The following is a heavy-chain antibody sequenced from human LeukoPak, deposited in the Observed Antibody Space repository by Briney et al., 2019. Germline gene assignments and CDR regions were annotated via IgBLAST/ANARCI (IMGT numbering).Heavy chain of an antibody. Sequence: GGSLTLSCAASGFTFSSSWMSWVRLPPGEGLEWVANIKEDGRQTSYVHSVKGRFTIARDNAKNTLYLQMNSLRVEDTAVYYCAKVAKYYYGSETYYFFEHWGQGTPVTASS. J-gene: IGHJ4*02. CDR2: IKEDGRQT. D-gene: IGHD3-10*01. V-gene: IGHV3-7*01. CDR1: GFTFSSSW. CDR3: AKVAKYYYGSETYYFFEH.